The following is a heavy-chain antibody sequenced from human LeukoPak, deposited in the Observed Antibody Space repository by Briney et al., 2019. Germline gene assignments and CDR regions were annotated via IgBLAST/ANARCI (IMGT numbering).Heavy chain of an antibody. CDR2: ISWNSGSI. CDR1: GFTFDDYA. J-gene: IGHJ5*02. V-gene: IGHV3-9*01. Sequence: GGSLRLSCAASGFTFDDYAMHWVRQAPGKGLEWVSGISWNSGSIGYADSVKGRFTISRDNAKNSLYLQMNSLRAEDTALYYYAKDHGCSGGSCYGGWFDPWGQGTLVTVSS. D-gene: IGHD2-15*01. CDR3: AKDHGCSGGSCYGGWFDP.